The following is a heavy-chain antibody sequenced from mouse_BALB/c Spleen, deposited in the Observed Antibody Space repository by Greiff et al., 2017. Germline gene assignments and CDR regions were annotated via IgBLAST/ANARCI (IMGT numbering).Heavy chain of an antibody. J-gene: IGHJ3*01. CDR3: ARLWLAY. CDR1: GYTFTSYW. Sequence: QVQLQQSGAELAKPGASVKMSCKASGYTFTSYWMHWVKQRPGQGLEWIGYINPSTGYTEYNQKFKDKATLTADKSSSTAYMQLSSLTSEDSAVYYCARLWLAYWGQGTLVTASA. CDR2: INPSTGYT. V-gene: IGHV1-7*01.